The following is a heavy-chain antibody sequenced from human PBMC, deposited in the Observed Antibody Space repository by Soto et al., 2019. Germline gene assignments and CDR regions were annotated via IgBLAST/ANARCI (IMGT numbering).Heavy chain of an antibody. CDR1: GYTFTSYA. Sequence: QVQLVQSGAEVKKPGASVKVSCKASGYTFTSYAMHWMRQAPGQRLEWMGWINAGNGNTKYSQKFQGRVTITRDTSASTAYMELSSLRSEDTAVYYCARSIVVVTALDYWGQGTLVTVSS. CDR2: INAGNGNT. CDR3: ARSIVVVTALDY. J-gene: IGHJ4*02. V-gene: IGHV1-3*01. D-gene: IGHD2-21*02.